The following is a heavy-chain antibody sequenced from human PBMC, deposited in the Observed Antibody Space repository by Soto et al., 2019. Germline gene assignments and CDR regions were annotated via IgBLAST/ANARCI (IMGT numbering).Heavy chain of an antibody. J-gene: IGHJ4*02. CDR2: IYYSGST. CDR3: AREGGGSYYGELYYFDY. Sequence: QVQLQESGPGLVKPSQTLSLTCTVSGGSISSGDYYWSWIRQPPGKGLEWIGYIYYSGSTYYNPSLKSRVTISVDTSKNQFSLKLSSVTAADTAVYYCAREGGGSYYGELYYFDYWGQGTLVTVSS. V-gene: IGHV4-30-4*01. CDR1: GGSISSGDYY. D-gene: IGHD1-26*01.